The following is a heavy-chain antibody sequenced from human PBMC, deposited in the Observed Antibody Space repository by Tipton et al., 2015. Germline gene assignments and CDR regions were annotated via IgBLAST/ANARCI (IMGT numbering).Heavy chain of an antibody. J-gene: IGHJ4*02. CDR1: GGSFSGYY. CDR3: ARARGRHGGLFDS. D-gene: IGHD4-23*01. Sequence: TLSLTCAVYGGSFSGYYWGWIRQPPGKGLEWIGAISHSGSTYYNPSLRSRVTISRDTSKNQFSLRLSSVTASDTAVYYCARARGRHGGLFDSWGQGILVTVSS. V-gene: IGHV4-34*01. CDR2: ISHSGST.